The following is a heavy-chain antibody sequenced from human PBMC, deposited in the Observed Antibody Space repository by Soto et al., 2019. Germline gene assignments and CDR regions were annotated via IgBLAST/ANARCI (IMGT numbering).Heavy chain of an antibody. J-gene: IGHJ3*02. CDR1: GGSSSSGGYY. CDR3: ARDRGLGYCSGGSCYSDAFDI. CDR2: IYYSGST. D-gene: IGHD2-15*01. V-gene: IGHV4-31*03. Sequence: QVQLQESGPGLVKPSQTLSLTCTVSGGSSSSGGYYWSWIRQHPGKGLEWIGYIYYSGSTYYNPSLKSRVTISVDTSKNQFSLKLSSVTAADTAVYYCARDRGLGYCSGGSCYSDAFDIWGQGTMVTVSS.